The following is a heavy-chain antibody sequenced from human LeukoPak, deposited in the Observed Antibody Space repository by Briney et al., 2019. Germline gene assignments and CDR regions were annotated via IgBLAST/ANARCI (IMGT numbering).Heavy chain of an antibody. V-gene: IGHV4-59*01. D-gene: IGHD5-18*01. CDR3: ATGYSYDNYFDY. CDR1: GGSISSYY. Sequence: PSVTLSLTCTVSGGSISSYYWSWIRQPPGKGLEWIGYIYYSGSTNYNPSLKSRVTISVDTSKNQFSLKLSSVTAADTAVYYCATGYSYDNYFDYWGQGALVTVSS. CDR2: IYYSGST. J-gene: IGHJ4*02.